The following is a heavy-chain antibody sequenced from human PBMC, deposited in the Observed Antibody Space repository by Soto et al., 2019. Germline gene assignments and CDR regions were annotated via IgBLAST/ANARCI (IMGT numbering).Heavy chain of an antibody. V-gene: IGHV3-23*01. D-gene: IGHD2-2*01. CDR3: AKDVVPSAKPLYTYFDY. Sequence: EVHLLESGGGLVQRGGSVRLSCAASGFTFESYAMSWVRQAPGKGLEWVAGISDSGDITYFADSVKGRFTVSRDNSKNMLFLQLNSLTAEDTAVYFCAKDVVPSAKPLYTYFDYWGQGTLVTVSP. CDR2: ISDSGDIT. J-gene: IGHJ4*02. CDR1: GFTFESYA.